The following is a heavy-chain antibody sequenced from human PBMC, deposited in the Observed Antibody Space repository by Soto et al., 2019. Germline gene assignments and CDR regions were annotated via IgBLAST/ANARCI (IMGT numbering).Heavy chain of an antibody. CDR1: GFTFSSYW. Sequence: GGSLRLSCAASGFTFSSYWMSWVRQAPGKGLEWVANIKEDGSDKYYVDSVKGRFTISRDNAKNSLYLQMNSLRAEDTAVYYCSRGPPANPYYYYYIDVWGKGTTVTVSS. CDR2: IKEDGSDK. J-gene: IGHJ6*03. CDR3: SRGPPANPYYYYYIDV. V-gene: IGHV3-7*01.